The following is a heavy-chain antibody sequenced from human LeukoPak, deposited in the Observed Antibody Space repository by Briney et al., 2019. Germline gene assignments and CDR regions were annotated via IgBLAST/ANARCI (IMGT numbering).Heavy chain of an antibody. V-gene: IGHV4-59*01. J-gene: IGHJ5*02. CDR2: IYYSGTT. CDR1: GGFISPYY. Sequence: SETLSLTCTVSGGFISPYYWSWIRQSPGKELEWIGCIYYSGTTNYNPSLKSRVTISADTSKSQFSLKLTSVTAADTAVYYCARASMRGYFDPWGQETLVTVSS. CDR3: ARASMRGYFDP. D-gene: IGHD2-2*01.